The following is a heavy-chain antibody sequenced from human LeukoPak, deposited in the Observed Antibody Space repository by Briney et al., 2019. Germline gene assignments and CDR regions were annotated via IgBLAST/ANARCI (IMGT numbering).Heavy chain of an antibody. Sequence: PSETLSLTCTVSGGSISSSSYYWGWIRQPPGKGLEWIGSIYYSGSTYYNPSLKSRVTISVDTSKNQFSLKLSSVTAADTAVYYCARRVRGNYVSPSFDYWGQGTLVTVSS. D-gene: IGHD4-11*01. CDR1: GGSISSSSYY. CDR2: IYYSGST. CDR3: ARRVRGNYVSPSFDY. J-gene: IGHJ4*02. V-gene: IGHV4-39*01.